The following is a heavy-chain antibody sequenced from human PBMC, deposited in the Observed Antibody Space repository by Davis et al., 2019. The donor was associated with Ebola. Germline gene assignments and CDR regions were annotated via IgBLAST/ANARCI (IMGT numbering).Heavy chain of an antibody. Sequence: PGGSLRLSCAASGFTFSTYSMNWVRRAPGKGLEWVSSISSRNSYIHYADSVKGRFTISRDNAKNSLYLQMNSLGAEDTAGYYCARLTGSYPGWFDPWGQGTLVTVSS. D-gene: IGHD1-26*01. CDR3: ARLTGSYPGWFDP. V-gene: IGHV3-21*01. CDR2: ISSRNSYI. CDR1: GFTFSTYS. J-gene: IGHJ5*02.